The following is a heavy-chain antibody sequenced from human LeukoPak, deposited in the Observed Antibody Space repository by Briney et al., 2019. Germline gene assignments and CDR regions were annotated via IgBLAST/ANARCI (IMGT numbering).Heavy chain of an antibody. D-gene: IGHD4-17*01. J-gene: IGHJ4*02. V-gene: IGHV1-2*02. CDR1: GYTFTGYY. CDR3: ARVLSSYGDLYYFDY. CDR2: INPNSGGT. Sequence: ASVKVSCKASGYTFTGYYMHWVRQAPGQGLEWMGWINPNSGGTNYAQKFQGRVTMTRDTSISTAYMELSRLRSDDTAVYYCARVLSSYGDLYYFDYWGQGTLVTVSS.